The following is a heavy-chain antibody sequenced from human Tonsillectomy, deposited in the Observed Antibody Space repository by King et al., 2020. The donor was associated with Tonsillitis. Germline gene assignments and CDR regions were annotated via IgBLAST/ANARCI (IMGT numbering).Heavy chain of an antibody. J-gene: IGHJ4*02. Sequence: QLVQSGGGLVQPGGSLRLSCAASGFTFISYAMSWVRQAPGKGLEWVSVIYSGGSSTYYADSVKGRFTISRDNSKNTLYLQMNSLRAEDTAVYYCEKTKPGLQLWLRIKPRPFDYWGQGTLVTVSS. CDR3: EKTKPGLQLWLRIKPRPFDY. D-gene: IGHD5-18*01. CDR1: GFTFISYA. CDR2: IYSGGSST. V-gene: IGHV3-23*03.